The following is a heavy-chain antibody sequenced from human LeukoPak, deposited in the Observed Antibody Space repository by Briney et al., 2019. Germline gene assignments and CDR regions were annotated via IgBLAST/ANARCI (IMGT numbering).Heavy chain of an antibody. CDR2: IYVSGIT. J-gene: IGHJ4*02. CDR3: ARRYSSSWYFDY. V-gene: IGHV3-53*01. D-gene: IGHD6-13*01. Sequence: GGSLRLSCAASGFTVRDSYMSWVRQAPGKRLEWVSFIYVSGITFYAASVKGRFTISRDNSKNTVYIQMNSLRAEDTAVYYCARRYSSSWYFDYWGQGTLVTVSS. CDR1: GFTVRDSY.